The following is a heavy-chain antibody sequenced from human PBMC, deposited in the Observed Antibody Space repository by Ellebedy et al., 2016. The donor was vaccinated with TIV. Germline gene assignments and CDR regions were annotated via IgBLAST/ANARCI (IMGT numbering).Heavy chain of an antibody. D-gene: IGHD3-10*01. CDR3: ARGGDNPKQTLEY. V-gene: IGHV1-18*04. CDR2: TSAYSGSA. CDR1: GYDFTKYG. J-gene: IGHJ4*02. Sequence: AASVKVSCKTSGYDFTKYGISWVRLAPGQGLEWVAWTSAYSGSAVHAQRFEGRVAVTTDRSTTTAFMELTRLRSDDTAVYYCARGGDNPKQTLEYWGQGALVTVSS.